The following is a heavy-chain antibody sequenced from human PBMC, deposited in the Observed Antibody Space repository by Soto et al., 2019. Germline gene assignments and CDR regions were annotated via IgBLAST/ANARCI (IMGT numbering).Heavy chain of an antibody. D-gene: IGHD6-19*01. CDR1: GFTFISHA. Sequence: GGSMRLSWAASGFTFISHAMSWIRQAPGKGLEWVSAISGSGGSTYYADSVKGRFTISRDNSKNTLYLQMNSLRAEDTAAYYCAKDLDSSGWLDYWGQGTLVTVSS. V-gene: IGHV3-23*01. CDR3: AKDLDSSGWLDY. J-gene: IGHJ4*02. CDR2: ISGSGGST.